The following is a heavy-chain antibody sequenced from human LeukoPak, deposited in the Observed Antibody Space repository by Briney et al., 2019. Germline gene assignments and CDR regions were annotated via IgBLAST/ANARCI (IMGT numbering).Heavy chain of an antibody. J-gene: IGHJ3*02. V-gene: IGHV3-15*01. Sequence: GGSLRLFCVASGLTFSNAWMTWVRQAPGKGLEWVGLIRSKTDGGTTDYAAPLKDRFTILRDDSKSTLFLQMNSLKADDTAVYYCATDTATEARHIWGQGTTVTVSS. D-gene: IGHD2-21*02. CDR2: IRSKTDGGTT. CDR3: ATDTATEARHI. CDR1: GLTFSNAW.